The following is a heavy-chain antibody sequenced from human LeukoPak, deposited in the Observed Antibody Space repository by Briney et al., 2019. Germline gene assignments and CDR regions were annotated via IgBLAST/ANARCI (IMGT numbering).Heavy chain of an antibody. CDR3: ARDRIDGYSFVDY. CDR1: GFTFSSYG. CDR2: ISYDGSNK. V-gene: IGHV3-30*03. Sequence: GGSLRLSCAASGFTFSSYGMHWVRQAPGKGLEWVAVISYDGSNKYYADSVKGRFTISRDNAKNSLYLQMNSLRAEDTAVYYCARDRIDGYSFVDYWGQGTLVTVSS. J-gene: IGHJ4*02. D-gene: IGHD5-24*01.